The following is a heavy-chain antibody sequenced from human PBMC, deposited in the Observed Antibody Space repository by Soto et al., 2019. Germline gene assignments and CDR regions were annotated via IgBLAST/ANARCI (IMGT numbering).Heavy chain of an antibody. D-gene: IGHD3-9*01. CDR2: AYYSGTT. CDR1: SGSISSYY. Sequence: QVQLLQSGPRLVKPSETLSLTCTVASGSISSYYWSWLRQPPGKGLEWIGYAYYSGTTNYNYSIKCRVTISIDTPKNQFSMMLNSVTAADTAVYYCARTPFFYFALGTHLYYFYFWDQGALVTVSS. J-gene: IGHJ4*02. CDR3: ARTPFFYFALGTHLYYFYF. V-gene: IGHV4-59*01.